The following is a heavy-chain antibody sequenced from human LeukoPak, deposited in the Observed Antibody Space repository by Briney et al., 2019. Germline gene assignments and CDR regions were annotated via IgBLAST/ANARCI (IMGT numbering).Heavy chain of an antibody. CDR3: ARDLGDY. V-gene: IGHV3-66*01. CDR2: IYSGGST. D-gene: IGHD1-26*01. Sequence: PGGSLRLSCAASGFTVSSNYMSWVRQAPGKGLEWVSVIYSGGSTNYADSVKGRFTISRDNSKNTLYLRMNNLTAEDTAVYYCARDLGDYWGQGTLVTVSS. J-gene: IGHJ4*02. CDR1: GFTVSSNY.